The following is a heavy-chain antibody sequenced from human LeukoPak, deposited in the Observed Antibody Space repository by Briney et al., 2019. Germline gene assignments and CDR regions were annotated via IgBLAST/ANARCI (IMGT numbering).Heavy chain of an antibody. J-gene: IGHJ4*02. CDR1: GASITTCY. CDR3: ARDILDVGATHYFDY. Sequence: PSETLSLTCTVSGASITTCYWSWIRQPPGKGLEYIGQIHFSGSANYNPSLKSRVAMSLDASKNQFSLTVSSVTAADTAIYYCARDILDVGATHYFDYWGQGSLLTVSS. CDR2: IHFSGSA. V-gene: IGHV4-59*01. D-gene: IGHD1-26*01.